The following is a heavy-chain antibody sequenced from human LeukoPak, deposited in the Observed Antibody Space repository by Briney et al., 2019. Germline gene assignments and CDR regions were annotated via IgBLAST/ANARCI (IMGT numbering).Heavy chain of an antibody. CDR3: ARVVTVAWSERRPGYFYMDV. J-gene: IGHJ6*03. CDR1: GFTFNNYA. CDR2: IVGSGGST. Sequence: GESLRLSCAASGFTFNNYAMSWVRQAPGKGLEWVSAIVGSGGSTFYADSGKGRFTISRDNAKKSLYLQMNSLRAEDTAVYYCARVVTVAWSERRPGYFYMDVWGKGTTVTVSS. D-gene: IGHD1-1*01. V-gene: IGHV3-23*01.